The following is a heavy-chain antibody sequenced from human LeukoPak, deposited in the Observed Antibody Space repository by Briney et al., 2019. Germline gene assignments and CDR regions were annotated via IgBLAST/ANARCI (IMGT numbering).Heavy chain of an antibody. D-gene: IGHD1-20*01. J-gene: IGHJ4*02. CDR2: ISGTGFTT. Sequence: PGGSLRLSCAASGFTLSTYAMHWVRQAPGKGPEWVAYISGTGFTTYYADSVKGRFTISSDSSKNTLFLQMNSLRAEDTAIYYCAKDGYNWIAFDDWGQGTLVTVSS. CDR1: GFTLSTYA. CDR3: AKDGYNWIAFDD. V-gene: IGHV3-23*01.